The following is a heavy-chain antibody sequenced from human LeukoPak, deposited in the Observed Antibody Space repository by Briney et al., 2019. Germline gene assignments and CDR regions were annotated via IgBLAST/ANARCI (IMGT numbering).Heavy chain of an antibody. CDR1: GFTFSSYA. V-gene: IGHV3-23*01. CDR2: ISGSGGST. D-gene: IGHD6-19*01. J-gene: IGHJ4*02. CDR3: AKCLAVAGTVDYFDY. Sequence: GGSLRLSCAASGFTFSSYAMSWVSQAPGKGLEWVSAISGSGGSTYYTDSVKGRFTISRDNSKNTLYLQMNSLRAEDTAVYYCAKCLAVAGTVDYFDYWGQGTLVTVSS.